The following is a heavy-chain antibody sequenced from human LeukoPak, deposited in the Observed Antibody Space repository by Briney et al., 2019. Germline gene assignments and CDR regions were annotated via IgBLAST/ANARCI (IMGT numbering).Heavy chain of an antibody. CDR1: GGSFSGYY. Sequence: PSETLSLTCAVYGGSFSGYYWSWIRQPPGKGLEWIGEINHSGSTNYNPSLKSRVTISVDTSKNQFSLKLSSVTAADTAVYYCARATGELLLDYWGQGTLVTVSS. CDR3: ARATGELLLDY. D-gene: IGHD1-26*01. V-gene: IGHV4-34*01. J-gene: IGHJ4*02. CDR2: INHSGST.